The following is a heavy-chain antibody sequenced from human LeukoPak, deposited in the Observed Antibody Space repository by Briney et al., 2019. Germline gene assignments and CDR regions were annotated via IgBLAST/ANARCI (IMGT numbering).Heavy chain of an antibody. CDR2: IKQDGSEK. Sequence: PGGSLRLSCAASGLTFGSYWMSWVRQAPGKGLEWVANIKQDGSEKYYVDSVKGRFTISRDNAKNSLYLQMNSLRAEDTAVYYCARVVFDWGQGTLVTVSS. D-gene: IGHD2-8*01. V-gene: IGHV3-7*01. J-gene: IGHJ4*02. CDR1: GLTFGSYW. CDR3: ARVVFD.